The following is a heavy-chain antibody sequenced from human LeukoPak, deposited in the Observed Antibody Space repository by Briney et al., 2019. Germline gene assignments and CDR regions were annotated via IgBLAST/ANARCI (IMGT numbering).Heavy chain of an antibody. CDR1: GFTFSNYW. Sequence: PGGSLRLSCAASGFTFSNYWIHWVRQAPGKGLVWVSRIDNAGSITTYADSVKGRFTISRDNAKNSLYLQMNSLRAEDTAVYYCARDAEYSGYDGFDYWGQGTLVTVSS. CDR3: ARDAEYSGYDGFDY. D-gene: IGHD5-12*01. V-gene: IGHV3-74*03. J-gene: IGHJ4*02. CDR2: IDNAGSIT.